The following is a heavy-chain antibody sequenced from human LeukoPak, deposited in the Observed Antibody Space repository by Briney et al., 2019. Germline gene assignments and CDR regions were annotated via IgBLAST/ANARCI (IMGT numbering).Heavy chain of an antibody. CDR1: GYTFTGYY. CDR3: ARDESRAASAAE. Sequence: GASVQVSCKASGYTFTGYYMHWVRQAPGQGLEWMGWINPNSGGTNYAQKFQGRVTMTRDTSISTAYMELSRLRSDDTAVYYCARDESRAASAAEWGQGTLVTVSS. D-gene: IGHD6-13*01. V-gene: IGHV1-2*02. J-gene: IGHJ4*02. CDR2: INPNSGGT.